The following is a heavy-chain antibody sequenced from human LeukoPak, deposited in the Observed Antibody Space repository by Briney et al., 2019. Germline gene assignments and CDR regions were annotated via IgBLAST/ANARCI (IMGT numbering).Heavy chain of an antibody. Sequence: GGSLRLSCAASGFTFSSYSMNWVRQAPGKGLEWVSSISSSSSYIYYADSVKGRFTISRDNAKNSLYLQMNSLRAEDTAVYYCARAFRGTVTPFDYWGQGTLVTVSS. J-gene: IGHJ4*02. D-gene: IGHD4-17*01. CDR2: ISSSSSYI. CDR3: ARAFRGTVTPFDY. V-gene: IGHV3-21*01. CDR1: GFTFSSYS.